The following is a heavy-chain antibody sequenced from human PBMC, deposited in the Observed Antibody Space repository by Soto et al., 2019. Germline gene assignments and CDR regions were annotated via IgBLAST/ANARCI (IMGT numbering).Heavy chain of an antibody. Sequence: ASVKVSCKASGYTFTSYDINWVRQATGQGLEWMGWMNPNSGNTGYAQKFQGRVTMTKDTSTNTAYMELSSLRSEDTAVYYCARASRSERDAFDIWGQGTMVTVSS. V-gene: IGHV1-8*01. CDR1: GYTFTSYD. J-gene: IGHJ3*02. CDR3: ARASRSERDAFDI. D-gene: IGHD3-3*01. CDR2: MNPNSGNT.